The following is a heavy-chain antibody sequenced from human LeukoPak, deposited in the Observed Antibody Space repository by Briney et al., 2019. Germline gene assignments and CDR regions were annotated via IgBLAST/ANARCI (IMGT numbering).Heavy chain of an antibody. D-gene: IGHD4-23*01. CDR1: GDSVSSNSAA. J-gene: IGHJ6*02. CDR2: TYYRSKWYN. Sequence: SQTLSLTCAISGDSVSSNSAAWNWIRQSPSRGLEWLGRTYYRSKWYNDYAVSVKSRITINPDTSKNQFSLQLNSVTPEDTAVYYCARAGRYGGNSGWDRYYYYGMDVWGQGTTVTVSS. CDR3: ARAGRYGGNSGWDRYYYYGMDV. V-gene: IGHV6-1*01.